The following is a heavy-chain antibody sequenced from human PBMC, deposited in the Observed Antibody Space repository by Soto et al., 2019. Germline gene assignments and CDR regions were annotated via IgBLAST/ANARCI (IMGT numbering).Heavy chain of an antibody. CDR3: ARDIVVVVAATRFAFDI. J-gene: IGHJ3*02. CDR2: ISAYNGNT. D-gene: IGHD2-15*01. CDR1: GYTFTSYG. Sequence: ASVKVSCKASGYTFTSYGISWVRQAPGQGLEWMGWISAYNGNTNYAQKHQSRVSRRTGSYRRTAYMGLRSMRSGGTDVYYCARDIVVVVAATRFAFDIWGQGTMVTVSS. V-gene: IGHV1-18*01.